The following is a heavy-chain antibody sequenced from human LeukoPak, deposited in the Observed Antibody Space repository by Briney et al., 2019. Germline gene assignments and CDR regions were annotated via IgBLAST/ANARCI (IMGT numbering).Heavy chain of an antibody. CDR2: IYHSGTT. CDR1: GDSMTRGGYY. CDR3: ARAVDYRNYFDY. J-gene: IGHJ4*02. D-gene: IGHD4-11*01. V-gene: IGHV4-31*03. Sequence: PSETLPLTCTVSGDSMTRGGYYWSWVRQHPGKGLEWVGFIYHSGTTFYNPSLESRATISVDTSQNQFSLKLTSVTAADTAVYYCARAVDYRNYFDYWGQGTLVTVPS.